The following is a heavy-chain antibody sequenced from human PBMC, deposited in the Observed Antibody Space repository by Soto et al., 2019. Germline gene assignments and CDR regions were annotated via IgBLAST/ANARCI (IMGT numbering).Heavy chain of an antibody. CDR3: SRGRGFWGRTDS. D-gene: IGHD3-16*01. J-gene: IGHJ4*02. Sequence: QLQLQESGPGLVKTSQTLSLTCSVSSDSIISGGYYWTWLRQYPGKGLEYIGYIYYSGSTYYNPSLESRVTISLDASKTQFSLRLSSVTAADTAVYYCSRGRGFWGRTDSWCQGTLVTVSS. CDR1: SDSIISGGYY. V-gene: IGHV4-31*03. CDR2: IYYSGST.